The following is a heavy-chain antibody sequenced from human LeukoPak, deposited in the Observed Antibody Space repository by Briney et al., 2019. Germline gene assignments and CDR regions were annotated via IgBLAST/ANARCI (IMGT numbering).Heavy chain of an antibody. D-gene: IGHD6-19*01. V-gene: IGHV3-64*01. Sequence: PGGSLRLSCAASGFTFSSYAMHWVRQAPGKGLEYVSAISNNGISTYYANSVKGRFTISRDNSKNTLYLQLGSLRAEDMAVYYCGRTQYAVAGPVDNWGQGTLVTVSS. CDR1: GFTFSSYA. J-gene: IGHJ4*02. CDR2: ISNNGIST. CDR3: GRTQYAVAGPVDN.